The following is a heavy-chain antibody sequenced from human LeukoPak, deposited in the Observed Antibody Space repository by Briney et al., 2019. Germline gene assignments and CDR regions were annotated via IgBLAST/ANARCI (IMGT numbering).Heavy chain of an antibody. CDR1: GFTFSYYS. J-gene: IGHJ6*02. D-gene: IGHD2-15*01. CDR2: IRGGSDVI. Sequence: GSLRLSCAASGFTFSYYSMNWVRQAPGKGLEWISYIRGGSDVIYYADSVKGRFTISRDNDKNSLNLQLNSLRPEDTAVYYCARSDREGGNYFGMDVWGQGTTVTVSS. CDR3: ARSDREGGNYFGMDV. V-gene: IGHV3-48*01.